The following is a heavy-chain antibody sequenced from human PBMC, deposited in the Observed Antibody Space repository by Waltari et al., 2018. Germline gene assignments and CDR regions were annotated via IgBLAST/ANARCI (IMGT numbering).Heavy chain of an antibody. V-gene: IGHV3-30*02. CDR3: AKDSGIAVAGDNY. CDR1: GFTFSSYG. CDR2: IRYDGSNK. Sequence: QVQLVESGGGVVQPGGSLRLSCAASGFTFSSYGMHWVRPAPGKGLEWVAFIRYDGSNKYYADSVKGRFTISRDNSKNTLYLQMNSLRAEDTAVYYCAKDSGIAVAGDNYWGQGTLVTVSS. J-gene: IGHJ4*02. D-gene: IGHD6-19*01.